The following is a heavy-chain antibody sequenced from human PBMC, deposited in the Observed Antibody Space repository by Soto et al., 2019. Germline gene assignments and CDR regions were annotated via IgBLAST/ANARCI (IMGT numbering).Heavy chain of an antibody. V-gene: IGHV1-69*06. CDR3: ARNSPIVVVTANPYYYYGMDV. J-gene: IGHJ6*02. D-gene: IGHD2-21*02. CDR1: GGTFSSYA. CDR2: IIPIFGTA. Sequence: SVKVSCKASGGTFSSYAISLGRQAPGQGLEWMGGIIPIFGTANYAQKFQGRVTITADKSTSTAYMELSSLRSEDTAVYYCARNSPIVVVTANPYYYYGMDVWGQGTTVTVSS.